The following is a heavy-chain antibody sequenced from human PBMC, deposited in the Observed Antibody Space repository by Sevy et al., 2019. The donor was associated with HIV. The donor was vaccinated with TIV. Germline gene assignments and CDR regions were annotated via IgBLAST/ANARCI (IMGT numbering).Heavy chain of an antibody. CDR1: GFTFSSYS. J-gene: IGHJ6*02. Sequence: GGSLRLSCAASGFTFSSYSMNWVRQAPGKGLEWVSYISSSSSNIYYADSVKGRFTISRSNAKNSLYLQMNSLRDEDTAVYYCARVYCGGDCYSSYYYYGMDVWGQGTTVTVSS. V-gene: IGHV3-48*02. CDR3: ARVYCGGDCYSSYYYYGMDV. CDR2: ISSSSSNI. D-gene: IGHD2-21*02.